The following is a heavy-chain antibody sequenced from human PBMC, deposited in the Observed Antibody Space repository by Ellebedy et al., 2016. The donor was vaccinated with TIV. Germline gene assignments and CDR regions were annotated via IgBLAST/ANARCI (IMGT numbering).Heavy chain of an antibody. CDR2: IYPGDSDA. J-gene: IGHJ3*02. D-gene: IGHD5-18*01. CDR1: GYSFTSYW. CDR3: ARRDDEGYSYGPPKRAFDI. Sequence: GGSLRLSCKGSGYSFTSYWIGWVRQMPGKGLEWMGIIYPGDSDARSSPSFQGQVTISVDKSTSTAYLQWSSLKASDTAMYYCARRDDEGYSYGPPKRAFDIWGQGTMVTVSS. V-gene: IGHV5-51*01.